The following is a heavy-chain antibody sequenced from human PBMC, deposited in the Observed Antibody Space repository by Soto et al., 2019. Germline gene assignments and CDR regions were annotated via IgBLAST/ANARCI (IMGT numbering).Heavy chain of an antibody. Sequence: QVQLQESGPGLVKPSETLSLTCTVSGASISSYYWSWIRQRPGKGLEWIGYIYYSGSTNYNPSLKRRVTISVGTSKNQFSLKLSSVTAADTAVYYCASNSGDTSGWYDYWGQGTLVTVSS. CDR1: GASISSYY. CDR3: ASNSGDTSGWYDY. V-gene: IGHV4-59*01. CDR2: IYYSGST. J-gene: IGHJ4*02. D-gene: IGHD6-19*01.